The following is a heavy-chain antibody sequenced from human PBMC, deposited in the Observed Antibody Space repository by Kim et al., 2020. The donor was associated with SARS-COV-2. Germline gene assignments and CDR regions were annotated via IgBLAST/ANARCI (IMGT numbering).Heavy chain of an antibody. CDR1: GYTFTSYA. J-gene: IGHJ4*02. Sequence: ASVKVSCKASGYTFTSYAMHWVRQAPGQRLEWMGWINAGNGNTKYSQKFQGRVTITRDTSASTAYMELSSLRSEDTAVYYCARDLPMITFGGGDTFEDYWGQGTLVTVSS. D-gene: IGHD3-16*01. CDR3: ARDLPMITFGGGDTFEDY. V-gene: IGHV1-3*01. CDR2: INAGNGNT.